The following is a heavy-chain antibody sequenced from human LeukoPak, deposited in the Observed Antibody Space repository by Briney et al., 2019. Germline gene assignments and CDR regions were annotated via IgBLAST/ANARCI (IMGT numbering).Heavy chain of an antibody. V-gene: IGHV3-30*18. J-gene: IGHJ4*02. CDR3: AKDIVGATDFDY. D-gene: IGHD1-26*01. Sequence: GRSLRLSCAASGFTFSSYGMHWVRQAPGKGLEWVAVISYDGSNKYYADPVKGRFTISRDNSKNTLYLQMNSLRAEDTAVYYCAKDIVGATDFDYWGQGTLVTVSS. CDR2: ISYDGSNK. CDR1: GFTFSSYG.